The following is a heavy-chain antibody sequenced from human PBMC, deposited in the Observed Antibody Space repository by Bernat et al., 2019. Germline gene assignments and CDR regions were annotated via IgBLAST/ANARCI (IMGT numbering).Heavy chain of an antibody. D-gene: IGHD3/OR15-3a*01. CDR1: GFTFSRYA. Sequence: QVQLVESGGGVVQPGRSLRLSCAASGFTFSRYAIHWVRQAPGKGLEWVAVISYDGSNKYHADSLKGRFTISRDNSENTLYLQMNSLRAEDTAVYYCARGRLWTYYYYGMDVWGQGTTVTVSS. CDR3: ARGRLWTYYYYGMDV. V-gene: IGHV3-30-3*01. J-gene: IGHJ6*02. CDR2: ISYDGSNK.